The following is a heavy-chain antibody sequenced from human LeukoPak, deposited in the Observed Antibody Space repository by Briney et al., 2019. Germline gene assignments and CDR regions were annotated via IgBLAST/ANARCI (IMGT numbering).Heavy chain of an antibody. CDR2: ISYDGSNK. Sequence: GGSLRLSCAASGFTFSSYGMHWVRQAPGKGLEWVAVISYDGSNKYYADSVKGRFTISRDNSKNTLYLQMNSLRAEDTAVYYCAKDRTYYYDSSGYLLDYWGQGTLVTVSS. D-gene: IGHD3-22*01. J-gene: IGHJ4*02. V-gene: IGHV3-30*18. CDR1: GFTFSSYG. CDR3: AKDRTYYYDSSGYLLDY.